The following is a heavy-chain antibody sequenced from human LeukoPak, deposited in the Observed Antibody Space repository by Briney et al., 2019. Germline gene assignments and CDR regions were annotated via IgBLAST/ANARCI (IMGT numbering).Heavy chain of an antibody. CDR3: ARDTTLEWHIKSWFDP. D-gene: IGHD3-3*01. Sequence: ASVKVSCKASGYTFTGYYMHWVRQAPGQGLGWMGWINPNSGGTNYAQKFQGRVTMTRDTSISTAYMELSRLRSDDTAVYYCARDTTLEWHIKSWFDPWGQGTLVTVSS. CDR2: INPNSGGT. J-gene: IGHJ5*02. V-gene: IGHV1-2*02. CDR1: GYTFTGYY.